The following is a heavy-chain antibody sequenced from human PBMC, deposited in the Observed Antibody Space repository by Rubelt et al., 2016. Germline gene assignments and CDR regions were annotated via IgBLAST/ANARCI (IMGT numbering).Heavy chain of an antibody. CDR3: AIQTPGMAAAGIYTEYFQH. V-gene: IGHV3-48*04. D-gene: IGHD6-13*01. J-gene: IGHJ1*01. CDR2: IGTRPDII. Sequence: SGGGLVQPGGSLRLSCAVSGFTFSTTHMNWVRQAPGKGLEWVSYIGTRPDIIYYADSVKGRFTIFRDNAKNSLYLQMDNLRVEDTAVYYCAIQTPGMAAAGIYTEYFQHWGQGTLVAVST. CDR1: GFTFSTTH.